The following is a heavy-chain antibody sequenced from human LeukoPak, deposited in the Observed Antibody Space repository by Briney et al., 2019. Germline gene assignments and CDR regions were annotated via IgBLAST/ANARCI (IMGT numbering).Heavy chain of an antibody. Sequence: SETLSLTCAVYGGSFSGYYWSWIRQPPGKGLEWIGEINHSGSTNYNPSLKSRVTISVDTSKNQFSLKLSSVTTADTAVYYCAREVTYYDSSGYLDYWGQGTLVTVSS. CDR1: GGSFSGYY. V-gene: IGHV4-34*01. J-gene: IGHJ4*02. D-gene: IGHD3-22*01. CDR3: AREVTYYDSSGYLDY. CDR2: INHSGST.